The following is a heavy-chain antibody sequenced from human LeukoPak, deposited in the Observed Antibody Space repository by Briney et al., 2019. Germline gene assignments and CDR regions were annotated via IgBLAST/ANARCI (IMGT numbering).Heavy chain of an antibody. J-gene: IGHJ3*02. CDR2: INHSGST. D-gene: IGHD2-2*02. CDR1: GGSFSGYY. Sequence: KPSETLSLTCAVYGGSFSGYYWSWIRQPPGKGLEWIGEINHSGSTNYNPSLKSRVTISVDTSKNQFSLKLSSVTAADTAVYYCARGHTQGLFDIWGQRTMVTVSS. CDR3: ARGHTQGLFDI. V-gene: IGHV4-34*01.